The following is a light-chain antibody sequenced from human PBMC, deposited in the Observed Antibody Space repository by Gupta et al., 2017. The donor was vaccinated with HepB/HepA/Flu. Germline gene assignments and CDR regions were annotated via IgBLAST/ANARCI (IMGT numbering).Light chain of an antibody. CDR1: STYVGGYKY. CDR3: CSYTSSSTWV. V-gene: IGLV2-14*03. Sequence: SALTHPASVSVAPRQSITISCNGTSTYVGGYKYACWHQQHAGKAHRLMIYDVSNRPGGVANRFSGSKSGNTASRTISGHQAEDEADYYCCSYTSSSTWVFGGGTKLTVL. J-gene: IGLJ3*02. CDR2: DVS.